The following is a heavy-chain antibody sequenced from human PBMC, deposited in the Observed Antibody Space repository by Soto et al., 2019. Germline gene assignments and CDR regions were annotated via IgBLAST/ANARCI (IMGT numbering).Heavy chain of an antibody. CDR3: ARMAYSSWSYYFDY. Sequence: GGSLRLSCAASGFTFSDYYMSWIRQAPGKGLEWVSYISSSSSYTNYADSVKGRFTISRDNAKNSLYLQMNSLRAEDTAVYYCARMAYSSWSYYFDYWGQGTLVTVSS. J-gene: IGHJ4*02. CDR1: GFTFSDYY. V-gene: IGHV3-11*06. D-gene: IGHD1-26*01. CDR2: ISSSSSYT.